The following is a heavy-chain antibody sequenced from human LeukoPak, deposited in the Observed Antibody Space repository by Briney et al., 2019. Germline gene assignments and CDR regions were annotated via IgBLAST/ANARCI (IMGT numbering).Heavy chain of an antibody. J-gene: IGHJ4*02. Sequence: GASVKVSCKASGYTFTSYAMHWVRQAPGQRLEWMGWINAGNGNTKYSQKFQGRVTITRDTSASTAYMELSSLRSEATAVYYCARELGGRITMVRGVTLAGYWGQGTLVTVSS. V-gene: IGHV1-3*01. CDR3: ARELGGRITMVRGVTLAGY. D-gene: IGHD3-10*01. CDR2: INAGNGNT. CDR1: GYTFTSYA.